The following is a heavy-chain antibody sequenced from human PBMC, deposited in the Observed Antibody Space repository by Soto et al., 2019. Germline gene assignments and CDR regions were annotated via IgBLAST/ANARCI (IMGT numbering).Heavy chain of an antibody. V-gene: IGHV1-46*01. CDR2: SNPTEGRT. CDR3: ARTLELGPNDF. CDR1: GYSFTSYY. D-gene: IGHD7-27*01. J-gene: IGHJ4*02. Sequence: QVRLVQSGAEVKKPGASVKVSCKASGYSFTSYYRHWVRQAPGQGLAWLGISNPTEGRTTYAQNFQRRGSMTSSTHTKIVLMELSSLRSEETAVYYCARTLELGPNDFWGQGTLVTVSS.